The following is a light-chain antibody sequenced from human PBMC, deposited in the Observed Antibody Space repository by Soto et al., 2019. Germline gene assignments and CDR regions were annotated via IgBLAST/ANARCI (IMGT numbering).Light chain of an antibody. CDR2: DAT. CDR1: QDIRTY. V-gene: IGKV1-16*01. J-gene: IGKJ4*01. Sequence: DIQMTQSPSSLSASIGDRVSITCRASQDIRTYVVWFQQRPGSAPKSLIYDATTLQSGVPSRFSGSASGLEFTLTISSLQPEDFATYYCQQYKDYPLTFGGGTRVDIE. CDR3: QQYKDYPLT.